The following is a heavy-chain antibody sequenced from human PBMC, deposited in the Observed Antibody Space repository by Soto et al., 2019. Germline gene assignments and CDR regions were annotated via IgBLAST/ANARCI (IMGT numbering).Heavy chain of an antibody. D-gene: IGHD6-13*01. V-gene: IGHV4-34*01. CDR2: INHSGST. Sequence: SETLSLTCAVYGGSFSGYYWSWIRQPPGKGLEWIGEINHSGSTNYNPSLKSRVTISVDTSKNQFSLKLSSVTAADTAVYYCASNSLGYSSSWYASDWFDPWGQGTLVPVSS. CDR1: GGSFSGYY. J-gene: IGHJ5*02. CDR3: ASNSLGYSSSWYASDWFDP.